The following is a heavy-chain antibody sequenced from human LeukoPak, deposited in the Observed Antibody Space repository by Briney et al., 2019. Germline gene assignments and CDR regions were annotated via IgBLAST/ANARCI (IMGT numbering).Heavy chain of an antibody. CDR3: ARAGLLNWFDP. D-gene: IGHD1-14*01. V-gene: IGHV4-38-2*02. CDR2: IYHTGTT. Sequence: SETLSLTCTVSGYSISSDYYWGWIRQPPGKGLEWVGSIYHTGTTYYNPSLKSRVTISVDRSKNQFSLKLSSVTAADTAVYYCARAGLLNWFDPWGQGTLVTVSS. J-gene: IGHJ5*02. CDR1: GYSISSDYY.